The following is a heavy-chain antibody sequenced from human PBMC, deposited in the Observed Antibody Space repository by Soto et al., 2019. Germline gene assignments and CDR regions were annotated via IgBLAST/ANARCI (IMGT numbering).Heavy chain of an antibody. D-gene: IGHD1-7*01. Sequence: QVQLVQSGAEAKKSGASVKVSCKASGYTFTGYYIHWVRQAPGQGLEWMGEISPNSGGTKYAQKFQGRVTMTRGTAISTVYMELSNLSPDDTAVYYCGRGRSGELVVFYWGQGSLVTVYS. J-gene: IGHJ1*01. CDR3: GRGRSGELVVFY. V-gene: IGHV1-2*02. CDR1: GYTFTGYY. CDR2: ISPNSGGT.